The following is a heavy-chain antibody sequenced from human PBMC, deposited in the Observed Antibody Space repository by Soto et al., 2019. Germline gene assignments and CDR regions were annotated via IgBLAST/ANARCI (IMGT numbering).Heavy chain of an antibody. Sequence: SVKVSCKASGGTFSSYAISWVRQAPGQGLEWMGGIIPIFGTANYAQKFQGRVTITADESTSTAYMELSSLRSEDTAVYYCAREGGENYYDSSGYIDPWGQGTLVTVSS. D-gene: IGHD3-22*01. J-gene: IGHJ5*02. CDR1: GGTFSSYA. CDR3: AREGGENYYDSSGYIDP. CDR2: IIPIFGTA. V-gene: IGHV1-69*13.